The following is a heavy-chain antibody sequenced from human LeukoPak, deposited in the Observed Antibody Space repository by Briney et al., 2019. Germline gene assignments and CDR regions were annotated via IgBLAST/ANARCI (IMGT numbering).Heavy chain of an antibody. CDR3: AKDWEDSSSWNYFDY. Sequence: PGGSLRLSCAAPGFTFSSYGMHWVRQAPGKGLEWVAIISYDGSNKYYADSVKGRFTISRDNSKNTLYLQMNGLRAEDTAVYYCAKDWEDSSSWNYFDYWGQGTLVTVSS. CDR2: ISYDGSNK. D-gene: IGHD6-13*01. CDR1: GFTFSSYG. J-gene: IGHJ4*02. V-gene: IGHV3-30*18.